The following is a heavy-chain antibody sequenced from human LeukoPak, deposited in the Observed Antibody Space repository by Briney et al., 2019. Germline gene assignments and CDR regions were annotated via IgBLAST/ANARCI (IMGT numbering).Heavy chain of an antibody. CDR1: GYTFTSYG. Sequence: ASVKVSCKASGYTFTSYGISCVRQAPGQGLEWMGWISAYNGNTNYAQKLQGRVTMTTDTSTSTAYMELRSLRSDDTAVYYCARDVACSSTSCYSPANWYFDLWGRGTLVTVSS. D-gene: IGHD2-2*01. CDR2: ISAYNGNT. J-gene: IGHJ2*01. V-gene: IGHV1-18*01. CDR3: ARDVACSSTSCYSPANWYFDL.